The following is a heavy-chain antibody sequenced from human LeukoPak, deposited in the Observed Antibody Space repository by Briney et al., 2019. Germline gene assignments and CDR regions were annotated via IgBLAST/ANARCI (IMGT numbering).Heavy chain of an antibody. Sequence: GGSLRLSCAASGFTFSSYAMSWVRQAPGKGLEWVSVIYSGGSTYYADSVKGRFTISRDNSKNTLYLQMNSLRAEDTAVYYCARDGPGVDYWGQGTLVTVSS. CDR3: ARDGPGVDY. V-gene: IGHV3-53*01. CDR1: GFTFSSYA. J-gene: IGHJ4*02. CDR2: IYSGGST.